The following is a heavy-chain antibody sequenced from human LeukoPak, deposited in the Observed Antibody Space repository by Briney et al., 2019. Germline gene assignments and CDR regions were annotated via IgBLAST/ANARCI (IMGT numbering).Heavy chain of an antibody. Sequence: GGSLRLSCAASGFTFSSYWMSWVRPAPGKGLGWLANIKQDGSEKYYVDSVKGRFTISRDNARNSLYLQMNSLRAEGTAVSYCASYGDYGEFRYWGQGTLVTVSA. V-gene: IGHV3-7*05. CDR3: ASYGDYGEFRY. J-gene: IGHJ4*02. CDR1: GFTFSSYW. CDR2: IKQDGSEK. D-gene: IGHD4-17*01.